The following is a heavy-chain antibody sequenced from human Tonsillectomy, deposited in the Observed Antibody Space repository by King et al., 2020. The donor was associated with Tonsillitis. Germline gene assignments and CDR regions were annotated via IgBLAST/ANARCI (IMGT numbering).Heavy chain of an antibody. Sequence: VQLQESGPGLVKPSETLSLTCTVSGGSISIYYWSWLRPSPGKGLEWIGYVYYSGSTNYNPSLKSRVTISVDTSKNQFSLKLISVTAADTAVYYCARAADYGDYFDYWGQGTLVTVSS. V-gene: IGHV4-59*01. CDR2: VYYSGST. D-gene: IGHD4-17*01. CDR1: GGSISIYY. CDR3: ARAADYGDYFDY. J-gene: IGHJ4*02.